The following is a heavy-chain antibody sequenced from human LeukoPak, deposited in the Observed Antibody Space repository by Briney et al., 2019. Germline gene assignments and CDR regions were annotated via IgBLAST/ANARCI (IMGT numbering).Heavy chain of an antibody. D-gene: IGHD2-21*02. J-gene: IGHJ4*02. Sequence: GGALRLSCAASGFTFSSYAMSWVRQAPGKVLERVSAISGSGGSTYYADSVKGRFTISRDNSKNTLYLQMNSLRAEDTAVYYCAKGPGVVVTATPTYWGQGTLVTVSS. CDR1: GFTFSSYA. CDR3: AKGPGVVVTATPTY. V-gene: IGHV3-23*01. CDR2: ISGSGGST.